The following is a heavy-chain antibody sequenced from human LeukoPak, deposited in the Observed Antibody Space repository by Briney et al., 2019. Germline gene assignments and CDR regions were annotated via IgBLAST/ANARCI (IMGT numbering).Heavy chain of an antibody. D-gene: IGHD3-3*01. Sequence: ASVKVSCKASGYTFTGYYMHWVRQAPGQGLEWMGWINPNSGNTGYAQKFQGRVTMTRNTSISTAYMELSSLRSEDTAVYYCARGLDFWSGGNWFDPWGQGTLVTVSS. V-gene: IGHV1-8*02. CDR1: GYTFTGYY. J-gene: IGHJ5*02. CDR3: ARGLDFWSGGNWFDP. CDR2: INPNSGNT.